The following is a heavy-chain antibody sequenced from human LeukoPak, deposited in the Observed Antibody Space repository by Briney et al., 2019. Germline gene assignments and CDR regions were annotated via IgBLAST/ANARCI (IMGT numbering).Heavy chain of an antibody. CDR2: IIPIFGTA. CDR1: GGTFSSYA. CDR3: ATRLWFGEENYYYYGMDV. D-gene: IGHD3-10*01. Sequence: RASVKVSCKASGGTFSSYAISWVRQAPGQGLEWMGGIIPIFGTANYAQKFQGRVTITTDESTSTAYMELSSLRSEDTAVYYCATRLWFGEENYYYYGMDVWGQGTTVTVSS. V-gene: IGHV1-69*05. J-gene: IGHJ6*02.